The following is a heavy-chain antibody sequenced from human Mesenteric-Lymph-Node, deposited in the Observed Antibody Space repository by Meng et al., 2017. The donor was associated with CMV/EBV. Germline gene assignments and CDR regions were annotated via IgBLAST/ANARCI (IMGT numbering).Heavy chain of an antibody. V-gene: IGHV3-7*01. J-gene: IGHJ4*02. CDR1: GFTFSNYW. D-gene: IGHD6-19*01. Sequence: GGSLRLSCAASGFTFSNYWMTWLRQAPGRGLELVAHIKEDGSEKYFVGSVKGRFTISRDNAKNSLYLQMNSLRAEDTAVYYCARDSVWGSGWWEGYFDYWGQGTLVTVSS. CDR3: ARDSVWGSGWWEGYFDY. CDR2: IKEDGSEK.